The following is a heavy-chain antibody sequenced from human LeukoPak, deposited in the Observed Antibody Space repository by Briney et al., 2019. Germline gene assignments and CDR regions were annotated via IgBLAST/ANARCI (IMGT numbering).Heavy chain of an antibody. CDR1: GGSISSSSYY. J-gene: IGHJ4*02. D-gene: IGHD2-2*01. Sequence: PSETLSLTCTVSGGSISSSSYYWGWIRQPPGKGLEWIGSIYYSGSTYYNPSLKSRVTISVDTSKNQFSPKLSSVTAADTAVYYCARQRFRYCSSTSCYPFDYWGQGTLVTVSS. V-gene: IGHV4-39*01. CDR2: IYYSGST. CDR3: ARQRFRYCSSTSCYPFDY.